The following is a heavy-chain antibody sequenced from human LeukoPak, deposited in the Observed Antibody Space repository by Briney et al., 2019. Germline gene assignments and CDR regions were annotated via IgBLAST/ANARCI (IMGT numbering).Heavy chain of an antibody. CDR1: GFTFSDYY. CDR2: ISSGSSYI. D-gene: IGHD3-22*01. CDR3: ARSSSVNYDSSGYSALDY. Sequence: GGSLRLSCAASGFTFSDYYMNWVRQAPGKGLERVSSISSGSSYIYYADSVKGRFTMSRDNAKNSLYLQMTSLRAEDTAVYYCARSSSVNYDSSGYSALDYWGQGTLVTVSS. V-gene: IGHV3-21*01. J-gene: IGHJ4*02.